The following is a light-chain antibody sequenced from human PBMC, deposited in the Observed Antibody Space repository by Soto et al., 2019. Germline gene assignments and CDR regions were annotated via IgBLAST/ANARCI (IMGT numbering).Light chain of an antibody. CDR2: AAS. CDR3: QQLSTYPPT. J-gene: IGKJ1*01. Sequence: DIQLTQSPSFLSASVGDRLTITCRASQGISSYLAWYQQKPGKAPKLLIYAASTLQSGVPSRFSGSGSGTEFTLTISSLQPEDLATYYCQQLSTYPPTFGQGTKVEI. CDR1: QGISSY. V-gene: IGKV1-9*01.